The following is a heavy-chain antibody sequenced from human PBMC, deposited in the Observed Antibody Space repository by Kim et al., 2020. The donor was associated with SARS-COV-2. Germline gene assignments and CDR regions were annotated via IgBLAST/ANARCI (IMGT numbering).Heavy chain of an antibody. V-gene: IGHV1-18*01. Sequence: NYAQKLQGRVTMTTDTSTSTAYMELRSLRSDDTAVYYCARAKVVLDAFDIWGQGTMVTVSS. D-gene: IGHD2-15*01. J-gene: IGHJ3*02. CDR3: ARAKVVLDAFDI.